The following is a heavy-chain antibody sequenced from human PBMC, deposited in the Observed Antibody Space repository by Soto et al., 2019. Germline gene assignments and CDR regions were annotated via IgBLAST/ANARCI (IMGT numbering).Heavy chain of an antibody. J-gene: IGHJ6*02. D-gene: IGHD1-26*01. Sequence: QVRLQESGPGLVKPSETLSLSCLVSGDSVGNGPYYWSWIRQSPGEGLEWIAYIYYSGSTNDNPSLESRFNISIDMSKNQFFLELRSVTAADAAVYFCARVGSSCHSGGCYYYYGLGVWGQGTTVAISS. CDR3: ARVGSSCHSGGCYYYYGLGV. V-gene: IGHV4-61*01. CDR1: GDSVGNGPYY. CDR2: IYYSGST.